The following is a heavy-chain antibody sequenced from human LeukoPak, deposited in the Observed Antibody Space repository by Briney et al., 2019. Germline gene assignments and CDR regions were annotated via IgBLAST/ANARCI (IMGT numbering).Heavy chain of an antibody. V-gene: IGHV4-30-2*01. D-gene: IGHD5-18*01. J-gene: IGHJ4*02. Sequence: SETLSLTCAVPGVSFSSGGYSWNWIRQPPGKGLEWIGYIYHSGSTYYNPSLKSRVTISVDRSKNQFSLELSSVTAADTAVYYCAKGKKGSGDTIHFDYWGPGTLVTVSS. CDR1: GVSFSSGGYS. CDR2: IYHSGST. CDR3: AKGKKGSGDTIHFDY.